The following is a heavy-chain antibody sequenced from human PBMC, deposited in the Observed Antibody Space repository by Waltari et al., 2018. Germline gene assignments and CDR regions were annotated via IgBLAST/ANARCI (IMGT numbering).Heavy chain of an antibody. J-gene: IGHJ5*02. D-gene: IGHD5-12*01. CDR1: GGSISSSRSY. CDR3: ARHWKKSGYRFDP. V-gene: IGHV4-39*01. Sequence: QLQLQESGPGLVKPSETLSLTCTVPGGSISSSRSYWGWIRQSPGKGLEWIGSMYYSGIIDYNPTLQSRVTISGDTSKNQFSLRLSSVTAADTAVYYCARHWKKSGYRFDPWGQGTLVTVSS. CDR2: MYYSGII.